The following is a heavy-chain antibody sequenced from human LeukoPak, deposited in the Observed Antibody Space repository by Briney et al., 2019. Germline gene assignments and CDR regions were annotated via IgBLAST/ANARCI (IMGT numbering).Heavy chain of an antibody. Sequence: PGGSLRLSCAASGFTFDDYGMSWVRQAPGKGLEWVSSISGSGGSTYYADSVKGRFTISRDNSKNTLYLQMKSLRAEDTAVYYCAKELATIRDYWGQGTLVTVSS. D-gene: IGHD5-12*01. CDR2: ISGSGGST. CDR3: AKELATIRDY. CDR1: GFTFDDYG. J-gene: IGHJ4*02. V-gene: IGHV3-23*01.